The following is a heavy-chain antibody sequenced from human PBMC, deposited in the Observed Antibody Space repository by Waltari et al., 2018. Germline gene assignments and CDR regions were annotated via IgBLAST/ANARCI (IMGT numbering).Heavy chain of an antibody. CDR3: ARGGYGMDV. Sequence: QVQLQESGPGLVKPSETLSLTCTVSGGSISSHYWSWIRQPPGKGLEWIGYIYYSGSTNYHPSLKSRVTISVDTSKNQFSLKLSSVTAADTAVYYCARGGYGMDVWGQGTTVIVSS. CDR1: GGSISSHY. V-gene: IGHV4-59*11. J-gene: IGHJ6*02. CDR2: IYYSGST.